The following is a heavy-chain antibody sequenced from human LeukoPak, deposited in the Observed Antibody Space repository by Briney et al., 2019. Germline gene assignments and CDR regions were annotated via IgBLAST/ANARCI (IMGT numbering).Heavy chain of an antibody. Sequence: ASVKVSCKASGYTFTGYYMHWVRQAPGQGLEWMGWINPNSGGTNYAQKFQGRVTMTRDTSISTAYMELSRLRSDDTAVYYCARAMVRGVISYYYYGMDVWGQGTTVTVSS. D-gene: IGHD3-10*01. CDR2: INPNSGGT. CDR1: GYTFTGYY. CDR3: ARAMVRGVISYYYYGMDV. V-gene: IGHV1-2*02. J-gene: IGHJ6*02.